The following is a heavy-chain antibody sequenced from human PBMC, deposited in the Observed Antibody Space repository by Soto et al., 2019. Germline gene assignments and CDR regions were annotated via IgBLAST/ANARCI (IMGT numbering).Heavy chain of an antibody. CDR1: GGSISSGGYY. Sequence: SETLSLTCTVSGGSISSGGYYWSWIRQHPGKGLEWIGYIYYSGSTYYNPSLKSRATISVDTSKNQFSLKLSSVTAADTAVYYCASAYCGGDCYSTNYWYFDLWGRGTLVTVSS. CDR2: IYYSGST. CDR3: ASAYCGGDCYSTNYWYFDL. V-gene: IGHV4-31*03. D-gene: IGHD2-21*02. J-gene: IGHJ2*01.